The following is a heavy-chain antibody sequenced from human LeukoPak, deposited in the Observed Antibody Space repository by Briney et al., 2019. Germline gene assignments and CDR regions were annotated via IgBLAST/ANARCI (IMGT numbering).Heavy chain of an antibody. J-gene: IGHJ4*02. CDR2: IYTSGST. D-gene: IGHD3-22*01. V-gene: IGHV4-4*07. CDR1: GGSISSYY. CDR3: ARYGSSGFYFDY. Sequence: SETLSLTCTVSGGSISSYYWSWIRQPAGKGLEWIGRIYTSGSTNYNPSLKSRVTMSVDTSKNQFSLKLSSVTAADTAFYYCARYGSSGFYFDYWGQGSLVTVSS.